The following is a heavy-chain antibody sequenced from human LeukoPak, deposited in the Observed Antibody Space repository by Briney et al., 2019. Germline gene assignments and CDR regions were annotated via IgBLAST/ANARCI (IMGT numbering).Heavy chain of an antibody. V-gene: IGHV4-39*01. CDR2: IYYSGST. CDR3: ARQDPWPEWLHNY. D-gene: IGHD6-19*01. J-gene: IGHJ4*02. Sequence: PSETLSLTCTVSGGSISSSSYYWGWIRQPPGKGLEWIGSIYYSGSTYYNPSLKSRVTISVDTSKNQFSLKLSSVTAADTAVYYCARQDPWPEWLHNYWGQGTLVTVSS. CDR1: GGSISSSSYY.